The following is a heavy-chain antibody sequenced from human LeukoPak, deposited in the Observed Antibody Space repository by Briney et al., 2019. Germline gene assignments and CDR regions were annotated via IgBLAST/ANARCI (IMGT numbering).Heavy chain of an antibody. Sequence: PSETLSLTCAVSGHSISSGYYWGWIRQPPGQGLAWIGSIYHSGSTYYNPSLKSRVTISVDTSKNQFSLKLSSVTAADTAVYYCARGFRYYYYGMDVWGKGTTVTVSS. CDR2: IYHSGST. CDR1: GHSISSGYY. V-gene: IGHV4-38-2*01. J-gene: IGHJ6*04. CDR3: ARGFRYYYYGMDV.